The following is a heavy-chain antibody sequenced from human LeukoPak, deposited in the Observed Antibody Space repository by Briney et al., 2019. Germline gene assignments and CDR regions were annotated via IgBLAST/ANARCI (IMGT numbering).Heavy chain of an antibody. J-gene: IGHJ6*03. CDR2: IYYSGST. D-gene: IGHD5-18*01. CDR1: GGSISSYY. V-gene: IGHV4-59*07. Sequence: SDTLSLTCSVSGGSISSYYWSWIRQPPGKGLEWIGYIYYSGSTNYNPSLKSRVTISVDTSKNQFSLKLSSVTAADTAVYYCARVVDTAMAFYYYYYMDVWGKGTTVTVSS. CDR3: ARVVDTAMAFYYYYYMDV.